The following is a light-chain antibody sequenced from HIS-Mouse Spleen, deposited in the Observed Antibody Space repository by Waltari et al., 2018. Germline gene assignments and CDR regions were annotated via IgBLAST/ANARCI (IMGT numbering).Light chain of an antibody. J-gene: IGLJ2*01. CDR1: SSNIGSNY. CDR3: AAWDDSLSGVV. V-gene: IGLV1-47*01. CDR2: RNN. Sequence: QSVLTQPPSASGTPGQRVTISCSGSSSNIGSNYVYWYQQLPGTAPNLLIYRNNSGHSGVPDRVSGAKSGTSASLAISGLRSEDEADYYCAAWDDSLSGVVFGGGTKLTVL.